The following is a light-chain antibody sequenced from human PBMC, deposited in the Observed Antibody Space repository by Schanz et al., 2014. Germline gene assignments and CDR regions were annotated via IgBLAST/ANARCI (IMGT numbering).Light chain of an antibody. Sequence: QTVVTQEPSFSVSPGGTVTLTCGLRSGSVSTRYYASWYQQTPGQSPRTLIYSTNTRSSGVPDRFSGSILGNKAALTITGAQADDESDYYCVLYMGSGISVFGGGTKLTVL. J-gene: IGLJ3*02. CDR2: STN. V-gene: IGLV8-61*01. CDR1: SGSVSTRYY. CDR3: VLYMGSGISV.